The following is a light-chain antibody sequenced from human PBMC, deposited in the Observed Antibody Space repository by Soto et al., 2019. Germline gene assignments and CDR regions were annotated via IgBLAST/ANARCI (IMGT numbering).Light chain of an antibody. V-gene: IGKV3-20*01. CDR1: QSVSSSY. CDR3: QQYGSSLTWT. CDR2: GAS. J-gene: IGKJ1*01. Sequence: EIVLTQSPGTLSLSPGERATLSCRASQSVSSSYLAWYQQKPGQAPSLLIYGASSRATGIPDWFSGSGSGTGCVVTISRLEHEDFAVYYCQQYGSSLTWTFGQGTKVEIK.